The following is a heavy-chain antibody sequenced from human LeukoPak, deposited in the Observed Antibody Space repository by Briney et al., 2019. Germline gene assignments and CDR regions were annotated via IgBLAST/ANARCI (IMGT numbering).Heavy chain of an antibody. CDR2: ISPNSGGT. CDR3: ARDYVGDNWFDP. J-gene: IGHJ5*02. D-gene: IGHD3-16*01. CDR1: GYTFTDYY. Sequence: ASVRVSCKASGYTFTDYYMHWVRQAPGQGLEWMGWISPNSGGTNYAQKFQGRVTMTRDTSISTAYMELSRLKSDDTAVYYCARDYVGDNWFDPWGQGTLVTVSS. V-gene: IGHV1-2*02.